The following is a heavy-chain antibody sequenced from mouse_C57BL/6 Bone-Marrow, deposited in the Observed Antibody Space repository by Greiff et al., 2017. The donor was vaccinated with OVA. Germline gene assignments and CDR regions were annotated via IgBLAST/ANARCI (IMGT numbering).Heavy chain of an antibody. V-gene: IGHV1-82*01. J-gene: IGHJ2*01. Sequence: QVQLQQSGPELVKPGASVKISCKASGYAFSSSWMNWVKQRPGKGLEWIGRIYPGDGDTNYNGKFKGKATLTADKSSSTAYMQLSSLTSEDSAVYFCARSDYGYDRVGYYFDYWGQGTTLTVSS. CDR3: ARSDYGYDRVGYYFDY. CDR2: IYPGDGDT. CDR1: GYAFSSSW. D-gene: IGHD2-2*01.